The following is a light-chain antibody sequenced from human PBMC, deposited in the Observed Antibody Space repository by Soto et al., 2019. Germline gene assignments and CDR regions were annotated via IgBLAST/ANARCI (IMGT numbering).Light chain of an antibody. CDR2: DAS. Sequence: DIQMTQSPCTLSASVGDRVTITCRASQSISSWLAWYQQKPGKAPKLLIYDASSLESGVPSRFSGSGSGTEFTLTISSLQPDDFATYYCQQYNSSLVTFGQGTKLEIK. CDR3: QQYNSSLVT. J-gene: IGKJ2*01. V-gene: IGKV1-5*01. CDR1: QSISSW.